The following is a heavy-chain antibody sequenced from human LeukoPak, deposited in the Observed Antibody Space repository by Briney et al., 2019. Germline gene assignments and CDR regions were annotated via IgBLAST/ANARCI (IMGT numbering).Heavy chain of an antibody. CDR3: VNLSFEAAGDYYFDY. J-gene: IGHJ4*02. Sequence: SETLSLTCTVSGGSISSSSYYWGWIRQPPGKGLEWIGSIYYSGSTYYNPSLKSRVTISVDTSKNQFSLKLSSVTAADTAVYYCVNLSFEAAGDYYFDYWGQGTLVTVSS. CDR1: GGSISSSSYY. CDR2: IYYSGST. D-gene: IGHD6-13*01. V-gene: IGHV4-39*01.